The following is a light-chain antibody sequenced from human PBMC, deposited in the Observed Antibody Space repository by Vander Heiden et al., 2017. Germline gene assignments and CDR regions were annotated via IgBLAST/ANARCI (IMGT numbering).Light chain of an antibody. CDR1: QGIRND. CDR2: AAS. J-gene: IGKJ4*01. CDR3: LQHNSYPREVT. Sequence: IQVTQSPSSLSGSVGDRVTITCRASQGIRNDLGWYQQKPGKAPKRLIYAASSFQSGFPSRFSGSGSGTEFTLTFSSLQPEDFATYYCLQHNSYPREVTFGGGTKVEIK. V-gene: IGKV1-17*01.